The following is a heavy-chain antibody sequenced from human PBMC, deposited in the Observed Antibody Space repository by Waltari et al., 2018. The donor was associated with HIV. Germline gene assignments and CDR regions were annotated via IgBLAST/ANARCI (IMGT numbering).Heavy chain of an antibody. Sequence: QLQLQESGPGLVKPSETLSLTCTVSGGSISSSSYYWGWIRQPPGKGLEWIGSIYYSGSTYYNPSLKSRVTISVDTSKNQFSLKLSSVTAADTAVYYCARLFQETDAFDIWGQGTMVTVSS. CDR2: IYYSGST. V-gene: IGHV4-39*01. CDR3: ARLFQETDAFDI. CDR1: GGSISSSSYY. J-gene: IGHJ3*02.